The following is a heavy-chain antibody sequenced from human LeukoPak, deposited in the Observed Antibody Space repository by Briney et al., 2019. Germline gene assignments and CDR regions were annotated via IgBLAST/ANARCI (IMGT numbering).Heavy chain of an antibody. CDR2: ISGSGGST. CDR1: GFTFSSYG. V-gene: IGHV3-23*01. J-gene: IGHJ4*02. D-gene: IGHD3-10*01. Sequence: GGSLRLSCAASGFTFSSYGMHWVRQAPGKGLEWVSAISGSGGSTYYADSVKGRFTISRDNSKNTLYLQMNSLRAEDTAVYYCAKGISMVRGVTNYWGQGTLVTVSS. CDR3: AKGISMVRGVTNY.